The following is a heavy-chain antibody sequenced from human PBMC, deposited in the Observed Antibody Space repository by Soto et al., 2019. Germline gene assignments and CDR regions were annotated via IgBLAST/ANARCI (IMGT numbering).Heavy chain of an antibody. CDR1: GYTFTNYY. CDR3: ARSAPYDY. V-gene: IGHV1-46*01. Sequence: QEQLMQSGAEVKKPGASVRVSCKASGYTFTNYYVHWVRQAPGQGLEWMGFINPNGGSTTYAQKFQGRFTVTTDTSTRTVYMQLSSLRSEDTAVFYCARSAPYDYWGQGTLVTVSS. CDR2: INPNGGST. J-gene: IGHJ4*02.